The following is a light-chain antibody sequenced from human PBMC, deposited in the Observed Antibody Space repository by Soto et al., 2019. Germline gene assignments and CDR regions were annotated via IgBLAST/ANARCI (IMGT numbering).Light chain of an antibody. CDR3: SSYTSTSSLYV. CDR2: EVN. J-gene: IGLJ1*01. Sequence: QSLLTQSASLSGSPGQSITISCTGSGSDVGGYNYVSWYQQHPDKAPKLIIFEVNSRPSGVSHRFSGSKSGNTASLTISGLQTEDEADYYCSSYTSTSSLYVFGTGTKVT. V-gene: IGLV2-14*01. CDR1: GSDVGGYNY.